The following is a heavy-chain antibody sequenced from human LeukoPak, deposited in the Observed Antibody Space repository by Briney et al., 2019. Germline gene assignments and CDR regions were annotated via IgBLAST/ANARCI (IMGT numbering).Heavy chain of an antibody. Sequence: ASVKVSCKASGYTFTSYAMHWVRQAPGQRLEWMGWINAGNGNTKYSQKFQGRVTITRDTSASTAYMELSSLRSEDTAVYYCARERVIGDVSEAPEIKMDYGMDVWGQGTTVTVSS. CDR2: INAGNGNT. D-gene: IGHD2-21*01. V-gene: IGHV1-3*01. J-gene: IGHJ6*02. CDR3: ARERVIGDVSEAPEIKMDYGMDV. CDR1: GYTFTSYA.